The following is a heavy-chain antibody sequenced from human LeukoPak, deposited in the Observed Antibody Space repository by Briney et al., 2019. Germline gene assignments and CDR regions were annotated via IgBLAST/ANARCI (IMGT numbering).Heavy chain of an antibody. D-gene: IGHD5-12*01. V-gene: IGHV3-48*01. CDR1: GFTFSSHS. J-gene: IGHJ4*02. Sequence: PGGSLRLSCAASGFTFSSHSMHWVRQAPGKGLEWISYISSGSTAMYYADSVKGRFTISRDNARNSLYLQMNSLRAEDTAVYYCARAANDGYNSYSWAFDYWGQGTLVTVSS. CDR3: ARAANDGYNSYSWAFDY. CDR2: ISSGSTAM.